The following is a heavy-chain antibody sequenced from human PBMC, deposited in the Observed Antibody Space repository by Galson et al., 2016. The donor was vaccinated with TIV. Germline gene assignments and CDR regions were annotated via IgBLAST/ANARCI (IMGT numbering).Heavy chain of an antibody. J-gene: IGHJ4*02. V-gene: IGHV1-3*01. CDR2: INAGNGDT. D-gene: IGHD6-19*01. CDR1: GYTFTTYA. Sequence: SVKVSCKASGYTFTTYAIHWVPQAPGHGLEWMGWINAGNGDTKYSQKFQGRVTISRDTSASTAYMELSSLTSEDTAMYYCARGATSDWPFDYWGQATLVTVSS. CDR3: ARGATSDWPFDY.